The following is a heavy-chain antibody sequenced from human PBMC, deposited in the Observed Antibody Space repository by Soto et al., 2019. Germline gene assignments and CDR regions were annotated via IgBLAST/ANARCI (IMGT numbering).Heavy chain of an antibody. Sequence: TGGSLRLSCAASGFTFSNAWMNWVRQAPGKGLEWVGRIKSKTDGGTTDYAAPVKGRFTISRDDSKNTLYLQMNSLKTEDTAVYYSTTSLIALLWFGELGYWGQRTLVSVSS. V-gene: IGHV3-15*07. D-gene: IGHD3-10*01. J-gene: IGHJ4*02. CDR1: GFTFSNAW. CDR2: IKSKTDGGTT. CDR3: TTSLIALLWFGELGY.